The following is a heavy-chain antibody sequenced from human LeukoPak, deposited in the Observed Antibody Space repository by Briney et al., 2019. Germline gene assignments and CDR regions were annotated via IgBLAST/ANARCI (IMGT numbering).Heavy chain of an antibody. CDR2: IRDDGSNK. Sequence: PGGSLRLSCAASGFTFSSYGMHWVRQAPGKGLEWVAFIRDDGSNKYYADSVKGGFTISRDNSKNTLYLQMNSLRAEDTAVYYCAKDGRWYDSSGWDAFDIWGQGTMVTVSS. D-gene: IGHD3-22*01. J-gene: IGHJ3*02. V-gene: IGHV3-30*02. CDR1: GFTFSSYG. CDR3: AKDGRWYDSSGWDAFDI.